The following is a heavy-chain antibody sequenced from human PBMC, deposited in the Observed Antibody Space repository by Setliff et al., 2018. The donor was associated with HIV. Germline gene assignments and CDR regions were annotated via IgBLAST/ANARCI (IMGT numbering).Heavy chain of an antibody. CDR2: IYYTGTT. D-gene: IGHD2-2*01. CDR1: GVSISSGSYY. J-gene: IGHJ2*01. V-gene: IGHV4-61*10. CDR3: ARGGRSSKYFDL. Sequence: TLSLTCTVSGVSISSGSYYWSWIRQSAGKGLEWIGYIYYTGTTNYNPSLRSRVAISVDTSSNQFSLKLTSVTAADTAVYYCARGGRSSKYFDLWGRGTLVTVSS.